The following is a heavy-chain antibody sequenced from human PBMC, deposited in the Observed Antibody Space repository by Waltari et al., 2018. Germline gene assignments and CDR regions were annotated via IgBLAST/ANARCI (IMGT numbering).Heavy chain of an antibody. D-gene: IGHD3-22*01. Sequence: EVQLVQSGAEVKKPGATVKISCKASGYTFTDYYMHWVQQAPGKGLEWMGRVDAEDGETIYAEKFQGRVTVTADTSTDTAYMELSSLRSEDTAVYYCATLPYYYDSTDAFDIWGQGTMVTVSS. CDR2: VDAEDGET. J-gene: IGHJ3*02. V-gene: IGHV1-69-2*01. CDR1: GYTFTDYY. CDR3: ATLPYYYDSTDAFDI.